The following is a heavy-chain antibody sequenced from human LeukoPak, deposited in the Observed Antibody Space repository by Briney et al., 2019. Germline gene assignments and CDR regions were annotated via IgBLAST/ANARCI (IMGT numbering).Heavy chain of an antibody. V-gene: IGHV3-23*01. J-gene: IGHJ5*02. CDR3: GKGGYTTWFDP. CDR1: GFTFSTSS. D-gene: IGHD2-15*01. Sequence: GGSLRLSCAVSGFTFSTSSMSWVRQGPGKGLEWDSTIRTNGGGGDTYYADSVKGRFTISRDDSKNTVYLEMNSLRAEDTAVYYCGKGGYTTWFDPWGQGTLVTVSS. CDR2: IRTNGGGGDT.